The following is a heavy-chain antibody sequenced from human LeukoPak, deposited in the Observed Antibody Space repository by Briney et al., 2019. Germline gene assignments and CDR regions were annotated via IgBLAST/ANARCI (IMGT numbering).Heavy chain of an antibody. CDR2: IYHSGST. CDR1: GHSISSGYY. D-gene: IGHD4-17*01. CDR3: AREIVTTYNWFDP. V-gene: IGHV4-38-2*02. J-gene: IGHJ5*02. Sequence: PSETLSLSCTVSGHSISSGYYWGWSRQPPGKGLGWIGSIYHSGSTYYKPSLKSRVTISVDTSKNQFFLKLSSVTAADTPVYYCAREIVTTYNWFDPWGQGTLVTVPS.